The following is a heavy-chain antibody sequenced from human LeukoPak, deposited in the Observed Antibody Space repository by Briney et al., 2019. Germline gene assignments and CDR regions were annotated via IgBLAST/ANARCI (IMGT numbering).Heavy chain of an antibody. Sequence: PSETLSLTCTVSGGSISSYYWSWIRQPPGKGLEWIGYIYYSGSTNYNPSLKSRVTISVDTSKNQFSLKLSSVTAADTAMYYCAREHYYDSSGSGGSFDIWGQGTMVTVSS. CDR1: GGSISSYY. CDR2: IYYSGST. V-gene: IGHV4-59*01. CDR3: AREHYYDSSGSGGSFDI. J-gene: IGHJ3*02. D-gene: IGHD3-22*01.